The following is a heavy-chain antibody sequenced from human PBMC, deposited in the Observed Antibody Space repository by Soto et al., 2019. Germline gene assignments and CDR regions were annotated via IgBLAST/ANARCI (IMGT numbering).Heavy chain of an antibody. Sequence: ASVKVSCKASGYTFTTYDINWVRQATGQGLEWMGWMSPNSGNTGYAQKFQGRVTMTGDTSISTAYMELSSLRSDDTAVYYCARQWELSGYYYGMDVWGQGTTVTVSS. V-gene: IGHV1-8*01. CDR2: MSPNSGNT. J-gene: IGHJ6*02. CDR1: GYTFTTYD. D-gene: IGHD1-26*01. CDR3: ARQWELSGYYYGMDV.